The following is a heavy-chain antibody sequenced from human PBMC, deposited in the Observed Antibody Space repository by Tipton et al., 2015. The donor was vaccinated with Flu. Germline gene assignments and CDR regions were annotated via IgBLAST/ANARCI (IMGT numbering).Heavy chain of an antibody. J-gene: IGHJ6*02. D-gene: IGHD6-13*01. CDR3: ARDQVVWQQLVDYYYYYGMDV. Sequence: LSLTCTVSGGSISSYYWSWIRQPPGKGLEWIGYIYYSGSTNYNPSLKSRVTISVDTSKNQFSLKLSSVTAADTAVYYCARDQVVWQQLVDYYYYYGMDVWGQGTTVTVSS. CDR1: GGSISSYY. CDR2: IYYSGST. V-gene: IGHV4-59*01.